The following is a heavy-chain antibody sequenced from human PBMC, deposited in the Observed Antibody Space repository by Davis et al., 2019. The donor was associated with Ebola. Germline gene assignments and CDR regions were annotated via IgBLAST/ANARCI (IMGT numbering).Heavy chain of an antibody. Sequence: GPLRPPCAASGFTFSSYWMSWVRQPPGKGLEWMGEIYHSGSTNYNPSLKSRVTISVDKSKNQFSLKLSSVTAADTAVYYCARESGSYTNFDYWGQGTLVTVSS. D-gene: IGHD1-26*01. J-gene: IGHJ4*02. CDR1: GFTFSSYW. CDR3: ARESGSYTNFDY. CDR2: IYHSGST. V-gene: IGHV4-4*02.